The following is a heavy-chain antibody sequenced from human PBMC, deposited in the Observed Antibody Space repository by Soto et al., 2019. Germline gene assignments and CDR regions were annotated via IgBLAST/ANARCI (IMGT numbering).Heavy chain of an antibody. Sequence: QAQLVESGGGVVQPGNSLRLSCAASGFTFSSYGMHWVRQAPGKGLEWVAVIWYDGSNKYYADSVKGRFTISRDNSKNTLYLQMNSLRAEDTAVYYCARDQQWLVRFYFDFWGQGTLVTVSS. CDR1: GFTFSSYG. V-gene: IGHV3-33*01. CDR2: IWYDGSNK. CDR3: ARDQQWLVRFYFDF. J-gene: IGHJ4*02. D-gene: IGHD6-19*01.